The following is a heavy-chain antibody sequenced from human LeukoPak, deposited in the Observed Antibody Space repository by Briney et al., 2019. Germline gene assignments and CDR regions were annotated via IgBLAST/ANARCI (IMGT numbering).Heavy chain of an antibody. J-gene: IGHJ6*02. D-gene: IGHD5-12*01. Sequence: ASVKVSCKASGYTFTGYYMHWVRQAPGQGLEWMGWINPNSGGTNYAQKFQGRVTMTGDTSISTAYMELSRLRSDDTAVYYCARGVLISRLGGGYAAAWPYYYGMDVWGQGTTVTVSS. V-gene: IGHV1-2*02. CDR1: GYTFTGYY. CDR2: INPNSGGT. CDR3: ARGVLISRLGGGYAAAWPYYYGMDV.